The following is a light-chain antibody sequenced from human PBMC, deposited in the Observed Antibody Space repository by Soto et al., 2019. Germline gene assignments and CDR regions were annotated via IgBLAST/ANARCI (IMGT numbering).Light chain of an antibody. CDR2: DAS. CDR3: HHYNSYPGT. J-gene: IGKJ1*01. Sequence: DVQMTQSPSTLSASVGDRVTSTCRASQSVTSWLAWYQQKPGKAPKVLIYDASSLESGVPSRFSGSGSGTEFTLTISSLHPDDFATYYGHHYNSYPGTFGQGTKVEIK. V-gene: IGKV1-5*01. CDR1: QSVTSW.